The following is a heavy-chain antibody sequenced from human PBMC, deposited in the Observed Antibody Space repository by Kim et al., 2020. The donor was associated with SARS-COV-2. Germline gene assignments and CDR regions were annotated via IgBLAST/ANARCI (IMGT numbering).Heavy chain of an antibody. D-gene: IGHD3-3*01. Sequence: GGSLRLSCAASGFTFSDYYMSWIRQAPGKGLEWVSYISSSGSTIYYADSVKGRFTISRDNAKNSLYLQMNSLRAEDTAVYYCARDSITIFGVVISGYGMDVCGQGTTVTVSS. CDR2: ISSSGSTI. CDR3: ARDSITIFGVVISGYGMDV. J-gene: IGHJ6*02. V-gene: IGHV3-11*01. CDR1: GFTFSDYY.